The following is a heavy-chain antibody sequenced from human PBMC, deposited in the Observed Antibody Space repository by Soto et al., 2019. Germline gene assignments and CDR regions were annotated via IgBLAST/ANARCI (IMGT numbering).Heavy chain of an antibody. Sequence: KAGGSLRLSCTASGFTFGDYAMSWFRQAPGKGLEWVGFIRSKAYGGATEYAASVKGRFTISRDDSKSIAYLQMNSLKTEDTAVYYCTRDFELYGGLPFIWGQGTMVTVSS. CDR3: TRDFELYGGLPFI. D-gene: IGHD5-12*01. CDR2: IRSKAYGGAT. V-gene: IGHV3-49*05. CDR1: GFTFGDYA. J-gene: IGHJ3*02.